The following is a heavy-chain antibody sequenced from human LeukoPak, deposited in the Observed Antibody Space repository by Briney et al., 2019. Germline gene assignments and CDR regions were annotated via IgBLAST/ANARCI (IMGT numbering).Heavy chain of an antibody. V-gene: IGHV4-61*01. D-gene: IGHD2-21*02. J-gene: IGHJ4*02. CDR3: ARTGYCGADCYSFDY. CDR2: ISFRGST. CDR1: GGSVNGDSYY. Sequence: PSETLSLTYTVSGGSVNGDSYYWSWIRQPPGKGLEWIGYISFRGSTNYNPSLKSRVTISVDASKTQFSLNLSSVTAADTAVYYCARTGYCGADCYSFDYWGQGTLVTVSS.